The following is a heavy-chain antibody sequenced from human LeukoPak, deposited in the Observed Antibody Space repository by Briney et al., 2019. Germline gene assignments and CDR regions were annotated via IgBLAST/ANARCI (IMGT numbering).Heavy chain of an antibody. Sequence: QSGGSLRLSCSASGFTFSSYAMHWVRQAPGKGLEYVSAISSNGGSTYYADSVKGRFTISRDNSKNTLYLQMSSLRAEDTAVYYCVKGRPNSGGWPAFDYWGQGTLVTVSS. CDR1: GFTFSSYA. D-gene: IGHD6-19*01. CDR3: VKGRPNSGGWPAFDY. V-gene: IGHV3-64D*06. J-gene: IGHJ4*02. CDR2: ISSNGGST.